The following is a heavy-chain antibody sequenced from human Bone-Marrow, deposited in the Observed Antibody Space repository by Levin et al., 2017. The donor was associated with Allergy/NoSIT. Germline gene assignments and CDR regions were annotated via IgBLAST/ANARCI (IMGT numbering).Heavy chain of an antibody. J-gene: IGHJ4*02. CDR1: GFTFSSYA. D-gene: IGHD5-18*01. Sequence: GGSLRLSCAASGFTFSSYAMSWVRQAPGKGLEWVSAIRGSGGSTYYADSVKGRFTISRDNSKNTLYLQMNSLRAEDTAVYYCAKAPWIQLWSFDYWGQGTLVTVSS. CDR3: AKAPWIQLWSFDY. CDR2: IRGSGGST. V-gene: IGHV3-23*01.